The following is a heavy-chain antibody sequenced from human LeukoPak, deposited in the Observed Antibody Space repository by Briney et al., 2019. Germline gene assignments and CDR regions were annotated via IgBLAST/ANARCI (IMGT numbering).Heavy chain of an antibody. J-gene: IGHJ3*02. D-gene: IGHD3-22*01. V-gene: IGHV3-66*01. CDR3: ARDIRSGYYDAFDI. Sequence: GGSLRLSCAASGFTVSSNYMSWVRQAPGKGLEWVSIIYSGGSTYYAVSVKGRFTISRDNSKNTLYLQMDSLRGEDTAVYYCARDIRSGYYDAFDIWGQGTMVTVSS. CDR2: IYSGGST. CDR1: GFTVSSNY.